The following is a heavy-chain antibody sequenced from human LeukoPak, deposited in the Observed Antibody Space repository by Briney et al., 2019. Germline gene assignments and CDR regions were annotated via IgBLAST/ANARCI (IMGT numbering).Heavy chain of an antibody. Sequence: ASVKVSCKASGYTFTSYDINWVRQATGQGLEWMGWMNPNSGNTGYAQKFQGRVTITRNTSISTAYMELSSLRSEDTAVYYCARGPYYYDSSGYYSLDAFDIWGQGTMVTVSS. CDR2: MNPNSGNT. D-gene: IGHD3-22*01. CDR1: GYTFTSYD. CDR3: ARGPYYYDSSGYYSLDAFDI. J-gene: IGHJ3*02. V-gene: IGHV1-8*03.